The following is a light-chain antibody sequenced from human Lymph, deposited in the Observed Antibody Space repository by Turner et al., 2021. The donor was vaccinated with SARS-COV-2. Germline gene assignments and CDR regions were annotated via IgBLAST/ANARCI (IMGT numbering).Light chain of an antibody. Sequence: DIVMTQSQKFMSTSVGDRVSVTCKASQNVGTNVAWYQQKPGQSPKALIYSASYRYSGVPDRFTCIGSWTDFTLTISNVQSEDLAEYFCQQYNSYPLTFGAGTKLELK. V-gene: IGKV1-16*01. CDR3: QQYNSYPLT. J-gene: IGKJ4*02. CDR2: SAS. CDR1: QNVGTN.